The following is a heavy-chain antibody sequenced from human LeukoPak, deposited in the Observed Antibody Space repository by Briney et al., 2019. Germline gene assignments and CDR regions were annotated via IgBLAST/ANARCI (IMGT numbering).Heavy chain of an antibody. CDR1: GFTVSSNY. J-gene: IGHJ4*02. V-gene: IGHV3-53*01. CDR2: IYSGDTT. Sequence: GGSLRLSCEASGFTVSSNYMSWVRQDPGEGLEWVSIIYSGDTTYYADSVKGRFTISSDNSKNTLYLQMNSLRAEDTAVYYCARGSARRYCTHGVCSFFDYWGQGTLVTVSS. D-gene: IGHD2-8*01. CDR3: ARGSARRYCTHGVCSFFDY.